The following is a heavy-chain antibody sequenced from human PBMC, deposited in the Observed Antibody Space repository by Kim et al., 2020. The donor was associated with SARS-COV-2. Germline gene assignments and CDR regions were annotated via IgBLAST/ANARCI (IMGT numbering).Heavy chain of an antibody. CDR2: INHSGST. CDR3: ARNNPKWLRSKIQWLNLDY. CDR1: GGSFSGYY. V-gene: IGHV4-34*01. Sequence: SETLSLTCAVYGGSFSGYYWSWIRQPPGKGLEWIGEINHSGSTNYNPSLKSRVTISVDTSKNQFSLKLSSVTAADTAVYYCARNNPKWLRSKIQWLNLDYWGQGTLVTVSS. D-gene: IGHD5-12*01. J-gene: IGHJ4*02.